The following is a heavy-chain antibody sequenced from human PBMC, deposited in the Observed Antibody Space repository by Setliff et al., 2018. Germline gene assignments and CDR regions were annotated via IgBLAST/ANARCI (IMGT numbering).Heavy chain of an antibody. J-gene: IGHJ6*02. CDR3: ARGKVLYDYVWGSYRYEDYYYGMDV. CDR1: GGSFSGYY. V-gene: IGHV4-34*01. Sequence: SETLSLTCAVYGGSFSGYYCSWIRQPPGEGLEWIGEINHSGSNNYNPSLKSRVTISVDTSKNQFSLRLSSVTAAETAVYYCARGKVLYDYVWGSYRYEDYYYGMDVWGQGTTVTVSS. D-gene: IGHD3-16*02. CDR2: INHSGSN.